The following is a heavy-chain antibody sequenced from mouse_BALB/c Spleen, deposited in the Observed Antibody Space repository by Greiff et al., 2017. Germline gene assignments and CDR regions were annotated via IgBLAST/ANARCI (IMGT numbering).Heavy chain of an antibody. Sequence: EVQVVESGGGLVQPGGSRKLSCAASGFTFSSFGMHWVRQAPEKGLEWVAYISSGSSTIYYADTVKGRFTISRDNPKNTLFLQMTSLRSEDTAMYYCARIGYGHDYWGQGTTLTVSS. V-gene: IGHV5-17*02. CDR3: ARIGYGHDY. CDR1: GFTFSSFG. CDR2: ISSGSSTI. J-gene: IGHJ2*01. D-gene: IGHD1-1*01.